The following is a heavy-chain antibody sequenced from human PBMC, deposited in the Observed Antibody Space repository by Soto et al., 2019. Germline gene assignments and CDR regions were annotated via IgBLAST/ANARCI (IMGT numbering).Heavy chain of an antibody. CDR3: ARESEDLTSNFDY. J-gene: IGHJ4*02. V-gene: IGHV3-21*06. Sequence: EVQLVESGGGLIQAGGSLRLSCAASGFTFTRYSMNWVRQAPGKGLEWVSSISSTTNYIYYGDSMKGRFTISRDNAKNSLYLEMNSLRAEDTAVYYCARESEDLTSNFDYWGQGTLVTVSS. CDR2: ISSTTNYI. CDR1: GFTFTRYS.